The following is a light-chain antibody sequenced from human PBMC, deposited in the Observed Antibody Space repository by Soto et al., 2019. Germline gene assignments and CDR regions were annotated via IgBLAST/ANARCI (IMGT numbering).Light chain of an antibody. Sequence: EIVLTQSPATLSLSPGERATLSCRASQSVSSYLAWYQQKPGQAPRLLIYDASNRATVIPARFSGSGSGTAFTLTISSLEPEDFAVYYCQKRSNWPPLTFGGGTKVEIK. CDR2: DAS. V-gene: IGKV3-11*01. J-gene: IGKJ4*01. CDR3: QKRSNWPPLT. CDR1: QSVSSY.